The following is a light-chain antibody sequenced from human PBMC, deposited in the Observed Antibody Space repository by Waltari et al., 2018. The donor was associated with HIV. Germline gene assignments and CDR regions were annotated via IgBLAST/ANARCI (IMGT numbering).Light chain of an antibody. CDR3: QQYASTPPNT. CDR2: GTS. V-gene: IGKV3-20*01. Sequence: EIVLTQSPGTLSLSPGERATLSCRASQSVSSSYLAWYQQKPGQAPRLLIYGTSSRATGIPDRFSGSGSGTDSTLTISRLEPEDFAVYYCQQYASTPPNTFGPGTKVDLK. J-gene: IGKJ3*01. CDR1: QSVSSSY.